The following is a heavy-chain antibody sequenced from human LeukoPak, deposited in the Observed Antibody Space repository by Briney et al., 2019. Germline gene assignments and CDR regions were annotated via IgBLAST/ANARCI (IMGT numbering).Heavy chain of an antibody. V-gene: IGHV3-9*01. Sequence: GGSLRLSCAAPGFTFADYAMHWVRQAPGKGLEWVSGISWNSGSIGYADSVKGRFTISRDNAKNSLYLQMNSLRAEDTALYYCAKDSSSSSWSGAFDIWGQGTMVTVSS. J-gene: IGHJ3*02. CDR3: AKDSSSSSWSGAFDI. CDR1: GFTFADYA. D-gene: IGHD6-13*01. CDR2: ISWNSGSI.